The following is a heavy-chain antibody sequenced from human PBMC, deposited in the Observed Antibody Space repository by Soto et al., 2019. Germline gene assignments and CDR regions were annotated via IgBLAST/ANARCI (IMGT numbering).Heavy chain of an antibody. D-gene: IGHD1-26*01. CDR1: GFTFSSYA. Sequence: GGSLRLSCAASGFTFSSYAMHWVRQAPGKGLEWVAAISYDGPNQYYGDSVKGRFTISRDNSRNMLYLQMDSLRDEDTALYYCAKVEERWDLTLHYDSWGQGTL. CDR2: ISYDGPNQ. J-gene: IGHJ4*02. V-gene: IGHV3-30*18. CDR3: AKVEERWDLTLHYDS.